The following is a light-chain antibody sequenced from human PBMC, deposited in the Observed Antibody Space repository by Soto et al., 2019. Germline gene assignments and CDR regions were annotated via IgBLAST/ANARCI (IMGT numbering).Light chain of an antibody. CDR1: QTGNNY. CDR2: GVS. J-gene: IGKJ4*01. CDR3: QQHNGWPLT. V-gene: IGKV3-15*01. Sequence: EIVMTQSPATLSVFPGERATLSCRARQTGNNYLAWYQQKPGQAPRLLIYGVSTRATGIPARFSGSGSGTEFALAINRLQPEESAVYYCQQHNGWPLTFGAGTKVEIK.